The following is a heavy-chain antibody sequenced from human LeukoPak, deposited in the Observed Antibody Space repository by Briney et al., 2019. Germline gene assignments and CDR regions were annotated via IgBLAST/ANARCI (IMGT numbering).Heavy chain of an antibody. CDR1: GFSLSTSGVG. Sequence: SGPTLVNPTQTLTLTCTFSGFSLSTSGVGVVWIRQPPGKALGWLALIYWDDDKRYSPSLRSRLTITKDTSKNQVVLTMTNMDPVDTATYYCAHRGSSANHFDYWGQGTLVTVSS. J-gene: IGHJ4*02. D-gene: IGHD3-22*01. V-gene: IGHV2-5*02. CDR2: IYWDDDK. CDR3: AHRGSSANHFDY.